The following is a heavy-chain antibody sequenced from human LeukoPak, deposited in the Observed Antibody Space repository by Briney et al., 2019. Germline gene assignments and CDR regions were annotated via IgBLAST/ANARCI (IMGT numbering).Heavy chain of an antibody. J-gene: IGHJ6*03. CDR2: INSDGSNT. Sequence: GGSLRLSCGASGFTFSTSWMNWVRQAPGKGLVWVSQINSDGSNTNYADSVKGRFTISRDNAKNTLYLQMNSLRAEDTAVYYCAKVTTYYYDSSGYLNYYYMDVWGKGTTVTVSS. D-gene: IGHD3-22*01. V-gene: IGHV3-74*01. CDR1: GFTFSTSW. CDR3: AKVTTYYYDSSGYLNYYYMDV.